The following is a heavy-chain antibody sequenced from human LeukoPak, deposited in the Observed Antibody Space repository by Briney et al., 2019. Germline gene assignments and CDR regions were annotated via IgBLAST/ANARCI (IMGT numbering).Heavy chain of an antibody. CDR1: GFTFSGYE. J-gene: IGHJ4*02. CDR2: ISTTGRTI. CDR3: AGNDDYGDSLPDY. D-gene: IGHD4-17*01. Sequence: GGSLRLSCLVSGFTFSGYEMNWVRQAPGKGLEWVSHISTTGRTIYYADSAKGRFTISGDNSKNSLYLQMNSLRAEDTAIYYCAGNDDYGDSLPDYWGQGTVVTVSS. V-gene: IGHV3-48*03.